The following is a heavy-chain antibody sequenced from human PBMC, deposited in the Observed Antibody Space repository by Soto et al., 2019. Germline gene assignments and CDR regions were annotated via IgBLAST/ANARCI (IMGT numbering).Heavy chain of an antibody. Sequence: SETLSLTCAVYGGSFSGYYWSWIRQPPGKGLEWIGEINHSGSTNYNPSLKSRVTISVDTSKNQFSLKLSSVTAADTAVYYCARGGGLLQLELRHYYYYGMDVWGQGTTVTVSS. CDR1: GGSFSGYY. CDR3: ARGGGLLQLELRHYYYYGMDV. V-gene: IGHV4-34*01. CDR2: INHSGST. J-gene: IGHJ6*02. D-gene: IGHD1-7*01.